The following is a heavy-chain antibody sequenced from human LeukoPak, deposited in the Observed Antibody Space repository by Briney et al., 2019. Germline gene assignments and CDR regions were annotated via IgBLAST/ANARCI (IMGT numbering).Heavy chain of an antibody. V-gene: IGHV3-9*01. CDR2: ISWNSGSI. D-gene: IGHD6-19*01. J-gene: IGHJ2*01. CDR1: GFTFDDYA. Sequence: GGSLRLSCAASGFTFDDYAMHWVRQAPGKGLEWVSGISWNSGSIGYADSVKGRFTISRDNAKHSLYLQMNSLRAEDTALYYCAKDIAVAGMTFWYFDLWGRGTLVTVSS. CDR3: AKDIAVAGMTFWYFDL.